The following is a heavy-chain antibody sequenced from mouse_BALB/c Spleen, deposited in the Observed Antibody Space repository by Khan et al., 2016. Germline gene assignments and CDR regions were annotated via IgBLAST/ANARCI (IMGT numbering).Heavy chain of an antibody. D-gene: IGHD3-2*01. CDR3: TRVDTTGYAWFAY. Sequence: EVQLQESGTVLARPGASVKMSCKASGYTFSSYWMHWVKQRPGQGLEWIGVIYPGNSDATYNQKFKGKAELTAVTSTSTAYMELSSLTNEDAAVYDWTRVDTTGYAWFAYWGQGTLVTVSA. CDR2: IYPGNSDA. CDR1: GYTFSSYW. J-gene: IGHJ3*01. V-gene: IGHV1-5*01.